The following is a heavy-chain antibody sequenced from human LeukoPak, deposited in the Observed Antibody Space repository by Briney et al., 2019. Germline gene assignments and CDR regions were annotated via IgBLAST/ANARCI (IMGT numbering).Heavy chain of an antibody. CDR1: GFTFSSYW. V-gene: IGHV3-7*01. Sequence: PGGSLRLSCAASGFTFSSYWMSWVRQAPGKGLEWVANINQDGSEKYYVDSVKGRFTISRDNAKNSLYLQMNTLRAEDTAVYHCARGGGGIDVWGKGTTVTVSS. D-gene: IGHD3-16*01. CDR2: INQDGSEK. J-gene: IGHJ6*04. CDR3: ARGGGGIDV.